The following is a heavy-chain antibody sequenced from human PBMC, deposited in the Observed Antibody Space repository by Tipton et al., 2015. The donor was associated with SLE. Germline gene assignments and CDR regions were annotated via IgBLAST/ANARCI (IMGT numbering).Heavy chain of an antibody. D-gene: IGHD3-10*01. Sequence: TLSLTCTVSGGSISSGSYYWSWIRQPAGKGLEWIGYIYYSGSTNYNPSLKSRVTISVDTSKNQFSLKLSSVTAADTAVYYCARGRDNGSGSPQGYWGQGTLVTVSS. J-gene: IGHJ4*02. CDR1: GGSISSGSYY. CDR2: IYYSGST. V-gene: IGHV4-61*10. CDR3: ARGRDNGSGSPQGY.